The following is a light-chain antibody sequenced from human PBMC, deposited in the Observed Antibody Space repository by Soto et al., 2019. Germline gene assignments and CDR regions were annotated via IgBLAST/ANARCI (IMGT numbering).Light chain of an antibody. CDR3: QQRTNWQIT. Sequence: EIVLTQSPATLSLSPGERATLSCRASQSVGSYLTWFQQKPGQAPRLLIYDASNRATGIPDRFSGSGSGTDFTLAISSLEPEDFAVYYCQQRTNWQITFGQGTRLEIK. V-gene: IGKV3-11*01. CDR2: DAS. J-gene: IGKJ5*01. CDR1: QSVGSY.